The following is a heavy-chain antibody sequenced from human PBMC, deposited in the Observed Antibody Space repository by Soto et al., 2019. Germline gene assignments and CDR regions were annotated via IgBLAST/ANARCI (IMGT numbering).Heavy chain of an antibody. CDR2: ISGSSTYI. CDR1: GFTFSYYN. Sequence: PGGSLRLSCVASGFTFSYYNMNWVRQAPGKGLEWVSSISGSSTYIYYADSVKGRFTISRDNAKNSLYLQMNSLTVEDTAVYYCARVVYYDSSGYGLWGQGTMVTVSS. CDR3: ARVVYYDSSGYGL. V-gene: IGHV3-21*01. J-gene: IGHJ3*01. D-gene: IGHD3-22*01.